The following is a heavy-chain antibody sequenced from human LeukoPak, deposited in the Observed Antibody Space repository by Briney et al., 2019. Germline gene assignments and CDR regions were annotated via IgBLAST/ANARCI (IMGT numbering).Heavy chain of an antibody. V-gene: IGHV3-53*04. Sequence: GGSLRLSRAASGFSVSDIYMTWVPQAPGKGLEWVSVMYSGGTAYYADSVKGRFTISRNNSKNTVYLQMNSLRVEDTAVYYCVRDLYRQQRGVHYYFYYGMDVWGQGTTVTVSS. CDR2: MYSGGTA. D-gene: IGHD3-10*01. CDR3: VRDLYRQQRGVHYYFYYGMDV. CDR1: GFSVSDIY. J-gene: IGHJ6*02.